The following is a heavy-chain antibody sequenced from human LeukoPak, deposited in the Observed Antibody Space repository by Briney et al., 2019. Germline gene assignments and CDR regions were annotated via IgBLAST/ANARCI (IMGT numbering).Heavy chain of an antibody. Sequence: PGGSLRLSCAASGFIFNTYSMNWVRQAPGKGLEWVSSISSSSTYIYYAASVQGRFTISRDNAKNSLYLQMHSLRAEDTAVYYCARDYCSSDHCHGSSVWPTDYWGQGTLVTVSS. J-gene: IGHJ4*02. D-gene: IGHD2-2*01. V-gene: IGHV3-21*01. CDR3: ARDYCSSDHCHGSSVWPTDY. CDR1: GFIFNTYS. CDR2: ISSSSTYI.